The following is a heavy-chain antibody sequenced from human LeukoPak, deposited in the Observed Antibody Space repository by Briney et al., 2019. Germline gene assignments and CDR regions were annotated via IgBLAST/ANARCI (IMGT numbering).Heavy chain of an antibody. V-gene: IGHV4-31*03. J-gene: IGHJ4*02. D-gene: IGHD6-13*01. CDR2: IYYSGST. CDR1: GGSISSGGYY. Sequence: SETLSLTCTVSGGSISSGGYYWSWIRQHPGKGLEWIGYIYYSGSTYYNPSLKSRVTTSVDTSKNQFSLKLSSVTAADTAVYYCARGEGIAAAGYFDYWGQGTLVTVSS. CDR3: ARGEGIAAAGYFDY.